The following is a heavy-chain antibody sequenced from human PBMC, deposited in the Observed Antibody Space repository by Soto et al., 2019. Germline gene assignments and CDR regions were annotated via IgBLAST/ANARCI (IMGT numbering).Heavy chain of an antibody. D-gene: IGHD3-10*01. CDR1: GFTFSSYS. Sequence: PGGSLRLSCAASGFTFSSYSMNWVRHVPGRGLEWVASLDGAGGSTYYAESVRGRFSISRDNSQNTLFLQMKRLTVDDTAIYYCAAPRDEYGSGVSWFTYGMDIWGQGTTVTVSS. J-gene: IGHJ6*02. CDR2: LDGAGGST. CDR3: AAPRDEYGSGVSWFTYGMDI. V-gene: IGHV3-23*01.